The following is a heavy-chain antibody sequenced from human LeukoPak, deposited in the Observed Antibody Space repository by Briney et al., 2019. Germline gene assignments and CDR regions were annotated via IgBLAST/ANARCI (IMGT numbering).Heavy chain of an antibody. J-gene: IGHJ4*02. D-gene: IGHD6-19*01. CDR3: ARGSSGWYSGY. Sequence: GGSLRLSCAASGFTFSSYSMSWVRQAPGKGLEWVSSISTSSSGMYYADSVQGRFTISRDNAKNSLYLQMNSLRAEDTAVYYCARGSSGWYSGYWGQGTLVTVSS. V-gene: IGHV3-21*01. CDR1: GFTFSSYS. CDR2: ISTSSSGM.